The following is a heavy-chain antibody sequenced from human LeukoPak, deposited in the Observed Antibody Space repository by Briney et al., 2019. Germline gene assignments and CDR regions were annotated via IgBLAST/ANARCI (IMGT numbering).Heavy chain of an antibody. V-gene: IGHV1-3*01. J-gene: IGHJ4*02. D-gene: IGHD5-12*01. CDR1: GYTFTTYT. CDR3: ASSRGYDVGGYFDY. Sequence: ASVKVSCKASGYTFTTYTIHWVRQAPGQRLEWMGWINAGNDNTKYSQKFQDRVTITRDTSASTAYMELSSLTSEDTVMYYCASSRGYDVGGYFDYWGQGTLVTVSS. CDR2: INAGNDNT.